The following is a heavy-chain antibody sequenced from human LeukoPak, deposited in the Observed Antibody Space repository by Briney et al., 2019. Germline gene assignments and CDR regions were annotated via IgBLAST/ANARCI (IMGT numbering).Heavy chain of an antibody. CDR2: ISAYNGNT. CDR1: GYTFTSYG. Sequence: ASVKVSCKASGYTFTSYGISWVRQAPGQGLEWMGWISAYNGNTNYAQKLQGRVTMTTDKSTSTAYMELSSLRSEDTAVYYCAKGTGFSRFDYWGQGTLVTVSS. V-gene: IGHV1-18*01. CDR3: AKGTGFSRFDY. D-gene: IGHD1-14*01. J-gene: IGHJ4*02.